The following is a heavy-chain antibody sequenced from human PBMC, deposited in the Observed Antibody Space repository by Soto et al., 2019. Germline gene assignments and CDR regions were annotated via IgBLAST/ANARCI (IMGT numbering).Heavy chain of an antibody. CDR2: MEPSSGRT. CDR3: ARGVTAGVDY. J-gene: IGHJ4*02. D-gene: IGHD1-26*01. Sequence: ASVKVSCKASGYSFTGLDINWVRQTTGQGLEWMGWMEPSSGRTGYAQKFQGRVTMTRDTSINTAYMELSSLTSDDTAFYYCARGVTAGVDYWGQGTMVTVSS. V-gene: IGHV1-8*01. CDR1: GYSFTGLD.